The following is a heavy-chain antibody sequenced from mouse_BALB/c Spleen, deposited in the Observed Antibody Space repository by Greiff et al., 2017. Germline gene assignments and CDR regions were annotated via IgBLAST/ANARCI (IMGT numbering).Heavy chain of an antibody. V-gene: IGHV1S81*02. J-gene: IGHJ4*01. CDR3: ARSARRADAMDY. CDR2: INPSNGRT. D-gene: IGHD3-1*01. CDR1: GYTFTSYW. Sequence: QVQLKQPGAELVKPGASVKLSCKASGYTFTSYWMHWVKQRPGQGLEWIGEINPSNGRTNYNEKFKSKATLTVDKSSSTAYMQLSSLTSEDSAVYYCARSARRADAMDYWGQGTSVTVSS.